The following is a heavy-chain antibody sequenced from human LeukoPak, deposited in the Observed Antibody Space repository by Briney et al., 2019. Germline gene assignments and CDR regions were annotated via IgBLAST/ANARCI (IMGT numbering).Heavy chain of an antibody. J-gene: IGHJ4*02. CDR2: VSSSRSYI. Sequence: KTGGSLRLSCAAPGFTFSSYSMNWVRQAPGKGLEWVSSVSSSRSYIYYADSVKGRFTISRDNAKNSLYLQMNSLRAEDTAVYYCARDAYGSGSSADYWGQGTLVTVSS. CDR1: GFTFSSYS. CDR3: ARDAYGSGSSADY. V-gene: IGHV3-21*01. D-gene: IGHD3-10*01.